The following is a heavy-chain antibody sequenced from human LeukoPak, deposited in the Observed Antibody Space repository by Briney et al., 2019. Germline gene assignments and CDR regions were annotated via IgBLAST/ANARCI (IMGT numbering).Heavy chain of an antibody. J-gene: IGHJ4*02. CDR2: IYSGGST. V-gene: IGHV3-66*01. D-gene: IGHD6-13*01. CDR3: ARSSIAAAGY. Sequence: GGSLRLSCAASGFTVSSNYMSWVRQAPGKGLEWVSVIYSGGSTYYADSVKGRFTISRDNFKNTLYLQMNSLRAEDTAVYYCARSSIAAAGYWGQGTLVTVSS. CDR1: GFTVSSNY.